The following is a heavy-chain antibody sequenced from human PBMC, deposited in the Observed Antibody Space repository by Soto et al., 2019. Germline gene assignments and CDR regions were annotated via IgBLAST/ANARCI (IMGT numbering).Heavy chain of an antibody. CDR1: GGSFSGYY. CDR3: ARGRSNVVVPAAFDP. Sequence: AQLQQWGAGLLKPSETLSLTCAVYGGSFSGYYWSWIRQPPGKGLEWIGEINHSGSTNYNPSLKSRVTISVDTSKNQFSLKLSSVTAADTAVYYCARGRSNVVVPAAFDPWGQGTLVTVSS. D-gene: IGHD2-2*01. J-gene: IGHJ5*02. CDR2: INHSGST. V-gene: IGHV4-34*01.